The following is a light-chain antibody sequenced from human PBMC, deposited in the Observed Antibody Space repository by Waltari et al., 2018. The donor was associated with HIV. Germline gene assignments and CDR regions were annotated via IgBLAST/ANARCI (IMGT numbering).Light chain of an antibody. CDR2: EVT. V-gene: IGLV2-23*02. Sequence: QSVLTQPASVSGSPGQSITISCTGANSDIGKYNLVSWYQQHPGKVPKVLIFEVTTRPSGISHRFSGSKSDNTASLTLSGLQAEDEADYYCSSYATGNTYVFGTGTSVTVL. J-gene: IGLJ1*01. CDR3: SSYATGNTYV. CDR1: NSDIGKYNL.